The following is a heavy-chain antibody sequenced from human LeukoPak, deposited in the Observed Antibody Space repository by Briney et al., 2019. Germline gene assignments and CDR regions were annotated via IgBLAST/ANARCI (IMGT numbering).Heavy chain of an antibody. Sequence: SETLSLTCTVSGGSISSYYWSWIRQPPGKGLEWIGYIYTSGSTNYNPPLKSRVTISVDTYKNQFSLKLSSVTAADTAVYYCARQKCTSASCLTKNAFDIWGQGTMVTVSS. CDR1: GGSISSYY. CDR3: ARQKCTSASCLTKNAFDI. J-gene: IGHJ3*02. D-gene: IGHD2-2*01. CDR2: IYTSGST. V-gene: IGHV4-4*09.